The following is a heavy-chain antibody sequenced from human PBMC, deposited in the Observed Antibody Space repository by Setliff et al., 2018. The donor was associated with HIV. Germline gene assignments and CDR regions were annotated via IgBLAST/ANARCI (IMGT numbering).Heavy chain of an antibody. V-gene: IGHV3-48*01. D-gene: IGHD3-22*01. CDR1: GFTFSTYT. Sequence: AGGSLRLSCAASGFTFSTYTMNWVRQAPGKGLEWVSYISSDSSTIYYADSVKGRFTISRDNSKNTLYLQMNSLRAEDTAVYFCAKGFYYDSGWLSPFDYWGQGTLVTVSS. CDR2: ISSDSSTI. J-gene: IGHJ4*02. CDR3: AKGFYYDSGWLSPFDY.